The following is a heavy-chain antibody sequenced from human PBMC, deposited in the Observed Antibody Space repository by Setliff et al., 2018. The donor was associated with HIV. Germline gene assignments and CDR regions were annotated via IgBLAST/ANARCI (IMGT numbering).Heavy chain of an antibody. J-gene: IGHJ4*02. CDR1: GGSFSGYY. V-gene: IGHV4-4*08. CDR3: ARRSDNYYDNSGYYYGAYFDY. D-gene: IGHD3-22*01. Sequence: SETLSLTCAVYGGSFSGYYWSWIRQPPGKGLEWIGHIYTSGSTNYNPSLKSRVTISVHTSKNQFSLKLSSVTAADTAVYYCARRSDNYYDNSGYYYGAYFDYWGQGTLVTVSS. CDR2: IYTSGST.